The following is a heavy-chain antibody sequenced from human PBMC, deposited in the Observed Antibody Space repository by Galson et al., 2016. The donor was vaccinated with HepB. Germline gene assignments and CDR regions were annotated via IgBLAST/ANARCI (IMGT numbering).Heavy chain of an antibody. D-gene: IGHD3-10*01. V-gene: IGHV4-39*01. CDR1: GGSTRSGSSSSSNYY. J-gene: IGHJ4*02. Sequence: SETLSLTCTVSGGSTRSGSSSSSNYYWTWVRQPPGEGLEWIGSINYSGTTFYNAPLNIRVTMSVDTSKSQFSLQLTSVTAADTAVYYCASLIITGSGNFFDFWGQGTLVTASS. CDR2: INYSGTT. CDR3: ASLIITGSGNFFDF.